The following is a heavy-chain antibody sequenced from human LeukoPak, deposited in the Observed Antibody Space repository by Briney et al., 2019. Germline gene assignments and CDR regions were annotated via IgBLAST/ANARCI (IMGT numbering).Heavy chain of an antibody. J-gene: IGHJ6*04. V-gene: IGHV3-53*01. CDR3: AELGITMIGGV. CDR1: GFTVSSNY. CDR2: IYSGDST. Sequence: GGSLRLSCAASGFTVSSNYMTWVRQAPGKGLEWVSVIYSGDSTYYAESVKGRFTISRDNSKNTLYLQMNSLRAEDTAVYYCAELGITMIGGVWGKGTTVTISS. D-gene: IGHD3-10*02.